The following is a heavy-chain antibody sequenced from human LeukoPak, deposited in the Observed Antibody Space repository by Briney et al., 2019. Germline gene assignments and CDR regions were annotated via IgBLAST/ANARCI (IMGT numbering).Heavy chain of an antibody. CDR1: GFTFSSYG. J-gene: IGHJ4*02. CDR3: ARDHCSSTSCYADY. Sequence: QPGRSLRLSCAASGFTFSSYGMHWVRQAPGKGLEWVAVIWYDGSNKYYADSVKGRFTISRDNSKNTLYLQMNSLRAEDTAVYYCARDHCSSTSCYADYRGQGTLVTVSS. CDR2: IWYDGSNK. D-gene: IGHD2-2*01. V-gene: IGHV3-33*01.